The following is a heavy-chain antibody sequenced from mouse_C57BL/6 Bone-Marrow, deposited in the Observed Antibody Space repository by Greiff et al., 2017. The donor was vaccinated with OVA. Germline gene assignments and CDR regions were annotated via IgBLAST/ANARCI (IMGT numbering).Heavy chain of an antibody. CDR1: GFTFSDFY. Sequence: EVQLVESGGGLVQSGRSLRLSCATSGFTFSDFYMEWVRQAPGKGLEWIAASRNKANDYTTEYSASVKGRFIVSRDTSQSILYLQMNALRAEDTAIYYCARPDGYYAMDYWGQGTSVTVSS. CDR2: SRNKANDYTT. V-gene: IGHV7-1*01. J-gene: IGHJ4*01. CDR3: ARPDGYYAMDY. D-gene: IGHD2-3*01.